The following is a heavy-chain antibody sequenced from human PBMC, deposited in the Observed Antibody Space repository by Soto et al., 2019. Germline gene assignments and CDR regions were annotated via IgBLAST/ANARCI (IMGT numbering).Heavy chain of an antibody. Sequence: QVQLVESGGGVVQPGRSLRLSCAPSGFTFSRFGMHWVRQAPGKGLEWVALISYDGSNKYYADSVQGRFTISRDNSRSTLYLQMSSLRAQDTAVYYCARDQVHEWNDNFYYGMDVWGQGTTVTVSS. CDR3: ARDQVHEWNDNFYYGMDV. CDR2: ISYDGSNK. CDR1: GFTFSRFG. D-gene: IGHD1-1*01. V-gene: IGHV3-30*19. J-gene: IGHJ6*02.